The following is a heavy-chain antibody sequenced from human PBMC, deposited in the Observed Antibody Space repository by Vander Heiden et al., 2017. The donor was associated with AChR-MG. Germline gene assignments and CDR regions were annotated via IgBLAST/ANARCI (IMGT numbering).Heavy chain of an antibody. J-gene: IGHJ6*02. V-gene: IGHV3-23*01. CDR2: MSCSGASS. Sequence: EVQLLESGGGLVQPGGSLRLSCAASGFTFSSYAMSWVRQAPGKGLEGVSAMSCSGASSYYADSVKGRFTISRDNSKNTLYLQMNSLRAEDTAVYYCAKGEVLGAVYADSMDVWGQGTTVTVSS. CDR1: GFTFSSYA. CDR3: AKGEVLGAVYADSMDV. D-gene: IGHD2-8*01.